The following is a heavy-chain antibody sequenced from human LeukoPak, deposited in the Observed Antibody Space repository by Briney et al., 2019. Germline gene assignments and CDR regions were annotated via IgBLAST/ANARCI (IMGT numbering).Heavy chain of an antibody. J-gene: IGHJ4*02. CDR2: ISSSSSTI. D-gene: IGHD3-10*01. V-gene: IGHV3-48*01. Sequence: GGSLRLSCAASGFTFSSYSMNWVRQAPGKGLEWVSYISSSSSTIYYADSVKGRFTISRDNAKNSLYLQMYSLRAEDTAVYYCARAQVVYGSGSYPYFDYWGQGTLVTVSS. CDR3: ARAQVVYGSGSYPYFDY. CDR1: GFTFSSYS.